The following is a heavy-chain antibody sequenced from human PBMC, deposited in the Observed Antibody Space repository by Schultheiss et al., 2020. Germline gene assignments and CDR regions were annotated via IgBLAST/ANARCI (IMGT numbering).Heavy chain of an antibody. D-gene: IGHD1-7*01. V-gene: IGHV4-61*01. CDR3: ARGAVKWNYGSDY. Sequence: SETLSLTCTVSGYSISSGYYWGWIRQPPGKGLEWIGYIYYSGSTNYNPSLKSRVTISVDTSKNQFSLKLSSVTAADTAVYYCARGAVKWNYGSDYWGQGTLVTVSA. J-gene: IGHJ4*02. CDR2: IYYSGST. CDR1: GYSISSGYY.